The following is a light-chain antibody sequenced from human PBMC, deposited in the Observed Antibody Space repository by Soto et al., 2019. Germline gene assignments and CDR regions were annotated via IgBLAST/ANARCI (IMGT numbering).Light chain of an antibody. V-gene: IGKV3-11*01. Sequence: EIVLTQSPATLSLSPGERATLSCRASQRVSSYLAWYQQKPGQARRLLIYDASNRATGIPARFSGSGSGTDFTLTISSLEPDDFAVYYCQHRSNWPRTFGQGTKLEIK. CDR3: QHRSNWPRT. J-gene: IGKJ2*01. CDR1: QRVSSY. CDR2: DAS.